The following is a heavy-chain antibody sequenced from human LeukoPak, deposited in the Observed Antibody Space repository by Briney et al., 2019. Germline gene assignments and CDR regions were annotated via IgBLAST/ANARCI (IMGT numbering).Heavy chain of an antibody. CDR3: GRDRSYGDYLN. CDR1: AFTIISNY. Sequence: PGGSLTLSCAASAFTIISNYMSWVSQPPGKGIEWVSVIYSGGRTYYAESVKGRFTLSRDNSKNTLYRQMNSLRAEDTAVYYCGRDRSYGDYLNWGQGTLVTVSS. J-gene: IGHJ4*02. V-gene: IGHV3-53*01. CDR2: IYSGGRT. D-gene: IGHD4-17*01.